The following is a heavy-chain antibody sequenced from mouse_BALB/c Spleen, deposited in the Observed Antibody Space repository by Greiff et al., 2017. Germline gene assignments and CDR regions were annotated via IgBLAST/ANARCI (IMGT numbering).Heavy chain of an antibody. Sequence: VQLQQSGAELVRPGASVTLSCKASGYTFTDYEMHWVKQTPVHGLEWIGAIDPETGGTAYNQKFKGKATLTADKSSSTAYMELRSLTSEDSAVYYCTRNPGPFAYWGQGTLVTVSA. CDR2: IDPETGGT. V-gene: IGHV1-15*01. J-gene: IGHJ3*01. CDR3: TRNPGPFAY. CDR1: GYTFTDYE.